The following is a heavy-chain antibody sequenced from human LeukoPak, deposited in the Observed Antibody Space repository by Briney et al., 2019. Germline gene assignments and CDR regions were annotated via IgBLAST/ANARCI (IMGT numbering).Heavy chain of an antibody. Sequence: GGSLRLSCAASGFTFSTFVMQWVRQAPGKGLEWVAVIPSNGNNKYYADSVKGRFTISRDNSRNTLYLQMNSLRPDDTALYYCAKDLPGVTVFGAFDIWGPGTMVIVSS. J-gene: IGHJ3*02. D-gene: IGHD3-16*01. V-gene: IGHV3-30*18. CDR2: IPSNGNNK. CDR3: AKDLPGVTVFGAFDI. CDR1: GFTFSTFV.